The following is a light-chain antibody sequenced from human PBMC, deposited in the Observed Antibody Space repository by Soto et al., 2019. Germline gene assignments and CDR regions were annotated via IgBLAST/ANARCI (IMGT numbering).Light chain of an antibody. CDR3: QQYNSYSWT. CDR1: QSVTGW. J-gene: IGKJ1*01. Sequence: DIQMTQSPSTVSASVGDRVTITCRASQSVTGWLAWYQQKPGKAPNLLIYKASSLESGVPSRFSGSGSGTEFTLTISSLQPDDFATYYCQQYNSYSWTFGQGTKVDIK. CDR2: KAS. V-gene: IGKV1-5*03.